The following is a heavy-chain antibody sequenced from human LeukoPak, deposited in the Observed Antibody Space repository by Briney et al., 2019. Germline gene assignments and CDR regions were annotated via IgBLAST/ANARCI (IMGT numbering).Heavy chain of an antibody. V-gene: IGHV3-74*01. Sequence: PGGSLRLSCAASGFTFSSYWMHWVRQAPGKGLVWVSRINSDGSSTSYADSVKGRFTISRDNAKNTLYLQMNSLRAEDTAVYHCARDSGYSYGFPFDYWGQGTLVTVSS. CDR2: INSDGSST. CDR1: GFTFSSYW. CDR3: ARDSGYSYGFPFDY. D-gene: IGHD5-18*01. J-gene: IGHJ4*02.